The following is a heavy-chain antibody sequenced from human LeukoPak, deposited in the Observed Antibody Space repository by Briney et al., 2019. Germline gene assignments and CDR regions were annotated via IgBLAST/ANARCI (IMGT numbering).Heavy chain of an antibody. V-gene: IGHV3-15*05. Sequence: GGSLRLSCAASGFTFSSYGMHWVRQAPGKGLEWVGRIKTKAEGGTTDYAAPVRVRFTISRDDSKNTLYLQMNSLRAEDTAVYYCARDLSYGALHFDYGGQGTLVTVSS. CDR1: GFTFSSYG. J-gene: IGHJ4*02. D-gene: IGHD1-26*01. CDR3: ARDLSYGALHFDY. CDR2: IKTKAEGGTT.